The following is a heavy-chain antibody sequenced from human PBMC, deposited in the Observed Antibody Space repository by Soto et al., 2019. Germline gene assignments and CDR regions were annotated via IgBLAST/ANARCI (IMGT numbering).Heavy chain of an antibody. J-gene: IGHJ6*02. Sequence: QVQLVQSGAEVKKPGASVKVSCKASGYTFTSYAMHWVRQAPGQRLEWMGWINAGNGNTKYSQKFQGRVTITRDTSASTAYMELSSLRSEDTAVYYCARGQRYFDWFYGMDVWGQGTTVTVSS. D-gene: IGHD3-9*01. V-gene: IGHV1-3*01. CDR3: ARGQRYFDWFYGMDV. CDR2: INAGNGNT. CDR1: GYTFTSYA.